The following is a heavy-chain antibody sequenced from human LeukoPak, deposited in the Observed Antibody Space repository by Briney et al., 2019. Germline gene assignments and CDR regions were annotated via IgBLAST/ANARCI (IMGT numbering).Heavy chain of an antibody. CDR3: ARAGGYSSSFLVNP. CDR2: ISGSGGST. CDR1: GFTFSSYA. J-gene: IGHJ5*02. V-gene: IGHV3-23*01. D-gene: IGHD6-13*01. Sequence: PGGSLRLSCAASGFTFSSYAMSWVRQAPGKGLEWVSAISGSGGSTYYADSVKGRFTISRDNSKNTLYLQMNSLRAEDTAVYYCARAGGYSSSFLVNPWGQGTLVTVSS.